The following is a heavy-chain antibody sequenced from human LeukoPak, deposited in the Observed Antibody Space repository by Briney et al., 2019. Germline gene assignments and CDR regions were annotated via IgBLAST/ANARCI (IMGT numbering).Heavy chain of an antibody. CDR2: IYYSGST. CDR3: ARVLLWFGEPDAFDI. V-gene: IGHV4-39*01. D-gene: IGHD3-10*01. J-gene: IGHJ3*02. Sequence: PSETLSLTCTVSGGSISSSSYYWGWIRQPPGKGLEWIGSIYYSGSTYYNPSLKSRVTISVDTSKNQFSLKLSSVTAADTAVYYCARVLLWFGEPDAFDIWGQGTMVTVSS. CDR1: GGSISSSSYY.